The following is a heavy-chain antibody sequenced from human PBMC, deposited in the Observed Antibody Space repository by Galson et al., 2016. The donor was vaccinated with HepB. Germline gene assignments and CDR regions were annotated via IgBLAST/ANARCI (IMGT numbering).Heavy chain of an antibody. J-gene: IGHJ4*02. D-gene: IGHD6-19*01. CDR2: INNDGTT. V-gene: IGHV3-66*04. CDR3: TKQGIPQEWLVTTIYYFDY. CDR1: GFSVSNNH. Sequence: SLRLSCAASGFSVSNNHISWFRQAPGKGLEWVSGINNDGTTYYADSVKGRFTISRDNSKNTLYLQMNSLRAEDTAIYYCTKQGIPQEWLVTTIYYFDYWGQGTLVTVSS.